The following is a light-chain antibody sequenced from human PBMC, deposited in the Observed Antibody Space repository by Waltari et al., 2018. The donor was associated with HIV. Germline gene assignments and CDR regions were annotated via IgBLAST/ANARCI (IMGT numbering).Light chain of an antibody. J-gene: IGLJ2*01. CDR3: SSYADRNGFYVV. V-gene: IGLV2-8*01. CDR1: NRDIGGYNH. CDR2: EVT. Sequence: QSALTQPPSASGSPGQSVTISCTGTNRDIGGYNHVSCYQQHPGKAPKLVISEVTKRPSGFPDRFSGSKSGTTASLTVCGLQAEDEADYYCSSYADRNGFYVVFGGGTRLTVL.